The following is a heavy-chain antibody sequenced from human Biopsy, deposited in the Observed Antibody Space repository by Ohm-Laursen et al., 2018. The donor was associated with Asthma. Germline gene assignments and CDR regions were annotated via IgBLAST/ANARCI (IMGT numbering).Heavy chain of an antibody. V-gene: IGHV1-69*13. D-gene: IGHD6-19*01. CDR3: ARCQVGYSSGWSLLLKKIYYSGMDV. CDR1: GGTFNNFA. CDR2: IMTVFGTT. Sequence: VKVSCKAPGGTFNNFAISWVRQAPGQGLEWLGGIMTVFGTTNYAQKFQGRVTITADESTSTAYMEVTSLRSEDTAIYYCARCQVGYSSGWSLLLKKIYYSGMDVWGQGTAVTVSS. J-gene: IGHJ6*02.